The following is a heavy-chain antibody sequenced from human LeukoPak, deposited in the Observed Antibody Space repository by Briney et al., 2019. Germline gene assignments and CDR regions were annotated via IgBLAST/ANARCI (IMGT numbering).Heavy chain of an antibody. CDR1: GGSLSSGGYY. J-gene: IGHJ4*02. CDR3: ARGDYNSSSGY. Sequence: PSETLSLTCTVSGGSLSSGGYYWSWIRQPPGKGLEWIGEINHSGSTNYNPSLKSRVTISVDTSKNQFSLKLSSVTAADTAVYYCARGDYNSSSGYWSQGTLVTVSS. CDR2: INHSGST. V-gene: IGHV4-34*01. D-gene: IGHD6-13*01.